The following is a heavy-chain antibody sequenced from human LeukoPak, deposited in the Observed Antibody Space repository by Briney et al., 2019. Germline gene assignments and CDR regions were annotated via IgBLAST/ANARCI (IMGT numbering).Heavy chain of an antibody. CDR2: INPSGGSA. V-gene: IGHV1-46*01. CDR1: GYTFTGYY. J-gene: IGHJ4*02. Sequence: ASVKVSCKASGYTFTGYYMHWVRQAPGQGLEWMGIINPSGGSASYAQKFQGRVTMTRDTSTSTVYMELSSLRSEDTAVYYCARDLTELVDYYDSSGYWGSYFDYWGQGTLVTVSS. D-gene: IGHD3-22*01. CDR3: ARDLTELVDYYDSSGYWGSYFDY.